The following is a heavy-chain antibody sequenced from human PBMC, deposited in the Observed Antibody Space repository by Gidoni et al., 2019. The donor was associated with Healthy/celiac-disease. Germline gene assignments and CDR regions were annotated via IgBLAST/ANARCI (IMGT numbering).Heavy chain of an antibody. J-gene: IGHJ4*02. CDR1: GFTFSSYE. CDR2: ISSSGSTI. Sequence: EVQLVESGGGLVRPGGSLSLSCSASGFTFSSYEMNGVRQAPGKGLALVSYISSSGSTIYYADSVKGRFTISGDNAKNSLYLQMNSLRAEDTAVYYCARGLRCLEWLPYYLDYWGQGTLVTVSS. D-gene: IGHD3-3*01. CDR3: ARGLRCLEWLPYYLDY. V-gene: IGHV3-48*03.